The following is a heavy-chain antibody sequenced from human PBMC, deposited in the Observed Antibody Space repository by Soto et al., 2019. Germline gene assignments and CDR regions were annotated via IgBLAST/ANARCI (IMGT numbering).Heavy chain of an antibody. Sequence: PSETLSLTCTVSGGSISSYYWSWIRQPPGKGLEWIGYIYYSGSTNYNPSLKSRVTISVDTSKNQFSLKLSSVTAADTAVYYCARVVISGSYSGVLDYWGQGTLVTVSS. CDR3: ARVVISGSYSGVLDY. CDR2: IYYSGST. CDR1: GGSISSYY. J-gene: IGHJ4*02. D-gene: IGHD1-26*01. V-gene: IGHV4-59*01.